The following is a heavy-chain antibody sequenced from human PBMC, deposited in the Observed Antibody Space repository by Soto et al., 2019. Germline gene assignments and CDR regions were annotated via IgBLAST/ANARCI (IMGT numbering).Heavy chain of an antibody. V-gene: IGHV3-30-3*01. D-gene: IGHD6-19*01. CDR2: ISYDGSNE. J-gene: IGHJ1*01. CDR1: GFTFSSYA. Sequence: PGGSLRLSCAASGFTFSSYAMHWVRQAPGKGLEWVAVISYDGSNEYYADSVKGRFTISRDNSKNTLYLQMNSLRAEDTAVYFCARDRIAVAGTGYFQHWGQGTLVTVSS. CDR3: ARDRIAVAGTGYFQH.